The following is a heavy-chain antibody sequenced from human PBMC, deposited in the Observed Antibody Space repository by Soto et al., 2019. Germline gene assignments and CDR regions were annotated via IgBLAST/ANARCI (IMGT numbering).Heavy chain of an antibody. D-gene: IGHD4-17*01. CDR3: GREQNIGDYRTADY. J-gene: IGHJ4*02. CDR2: ISADGGRQ. V-gene: IGHV3-30*14. Sequence: QVQLVESGGGVVQPGRSRRLSCTASGFTLRNYAMQWVRQAPGKGLEWLGVISADGGRQVYADSMEGRFTISRDASKNTLYLQMNSLRIEETAVSVCGREQNIGDYRTADYWGQGTLVTVPS. CDR1: GFTLRNYA.